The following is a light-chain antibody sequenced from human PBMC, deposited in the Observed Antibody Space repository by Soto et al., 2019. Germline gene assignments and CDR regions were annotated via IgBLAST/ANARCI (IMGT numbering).Light chain of an antibody. CDR3: QQRSNWPPQYT. CDR1: QSVSSY. Sequence: EIVLTQSPATLSLSPGERATLSCRASQSVSSYLAWYQQKPGQAPRLLIYDASNRATGIPARFSGSGSGTGITFTITSLEPEDFAVYYCQQRSNWPPQYTFGQGTKLEIK. V-gene: IGKV3-11*01. CDR2: DAS. J-gene: IGKJ2*01.